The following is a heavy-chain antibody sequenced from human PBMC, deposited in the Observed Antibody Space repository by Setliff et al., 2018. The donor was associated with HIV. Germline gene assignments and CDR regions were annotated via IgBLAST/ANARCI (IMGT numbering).Heavy chain of an antibody. J-gene: IGHJ3*02. V-gene: IGHV4-38-2*02. CDR3: ARDLVAAFDI. CDR2: IYHSGTT. Sequence: SETLSLTCAVSGYSISSDYYWAWIRQPPGKGLEWIATIYHSGTTFHNPSLKSRVSMSVDTSKNHFSLRLTSVTAADTAVYYCARDLVAAFDIWGQGTMVTVSS. CDR1: GYSISSDYY.